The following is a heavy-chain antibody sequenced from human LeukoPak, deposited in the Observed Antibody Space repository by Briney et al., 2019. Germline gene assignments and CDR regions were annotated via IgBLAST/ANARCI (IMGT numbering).Heavy chain of an antibody. CDR3: ARVRGIQLWLRLDY. CDR2: INPNSGGT. V-gene: IGHV1-2*02. D-gene: IGHD5-18*01. Sequence: ASVKVSCKASGYTFTGYYMHWVRQAPGQGLGWMGWINPNSGGTNYAQKFQGRVTMTRDTSISTAYMELSRLRSDDTAVYYCARVRGIQLWLRLDYWGQGTLVTVSS. J-gene: IGHJ4*02. CDR1: GYTFTGYY.